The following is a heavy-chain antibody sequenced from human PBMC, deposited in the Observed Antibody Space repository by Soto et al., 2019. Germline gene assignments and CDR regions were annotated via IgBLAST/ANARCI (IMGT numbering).Heavy chain of an antibody. CDR2: IYYSGST. Sequence: TLSLTCTVSGGSISSGGYYWSWIRQHPGKGLEWIGYIYYSGSTYYNPSLKSRVTISVDTSKNQFSLKLSSVTAADTAVYWCARGYYGSGNYYNPTIGMDVWGQGTTVTVSS. D-gene: IGHD3-10*01. J-gene: IGHJ6*02. V-gene: IGHV4-31*03. CDR1: GGSISSGGYY. CDR3: ARGYYGSGNYYNPTIGMDV.